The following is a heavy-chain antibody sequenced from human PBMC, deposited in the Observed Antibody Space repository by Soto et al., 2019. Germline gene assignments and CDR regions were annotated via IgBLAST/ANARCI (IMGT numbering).Heavy chain of an antibody. CDR2: ISSSSSYI. V-gene: IGHV3-21*01. Sequence: GGSLRLSCAASGFTFSSYSMNWVRQAPGKGLEWVSSISSSSSYIYYANSVKGRLTIPRDNAKNSLYLQMNSLRAEDTAVYYCASRIDVYGSGSLNWFDPWGQGTLVTVSS. J-gene: IGHJ5*02. D-gene: IGHD3-10*01. CDR3: ASRIDVYGSGSLNWFDP. CDR1: GFTFSSYS.